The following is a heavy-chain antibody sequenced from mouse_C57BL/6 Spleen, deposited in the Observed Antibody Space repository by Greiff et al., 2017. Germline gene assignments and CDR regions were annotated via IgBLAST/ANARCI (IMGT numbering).Heavy chain of an antibody. V-gene: IGHV1-69*01. D-gene: IGHD3-2*02. CDR1: GYTFTSYW. J-gene: IGHJ3*01. Sequence: QVQLQQPGAELVMPGASVKLSCKASGYTFTSYWMHWVKQRPGQGLEWLGEIDPSASYTNYNQKFKGKSTLTVDKSSSTAYMQLSSLTSEDAAVYYCARWQDSSGLWFGYWGQGTPVTVSA. CDR2: IDPSASYT. CDR3: ARWQDSSGLWFGY.